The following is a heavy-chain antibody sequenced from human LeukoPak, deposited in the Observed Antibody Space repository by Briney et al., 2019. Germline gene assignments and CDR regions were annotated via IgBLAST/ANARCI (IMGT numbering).Heavy chain of an antibody. D-gene: IGHD3-3*01. CDR2: IYYSGST. CDR1: GGSVSSGSYY. J-gene: IGHJ3*02. CDR3: ARVASGYDVFDI. Sequence: SETLDLTCRVSGGSVSSGSYYWSWIRQPPGKGLEWIGYIYYSGSTNYNPSLKSRVTISVDTSKNQFSLKLSSVTAADTAVFYCARVASGYDVFDIWGEGTMVTASS. V-gene: IGHV4-61*01.